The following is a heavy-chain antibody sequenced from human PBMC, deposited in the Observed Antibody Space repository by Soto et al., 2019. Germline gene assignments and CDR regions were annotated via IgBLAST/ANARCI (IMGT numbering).Heavy chain of an antibody. CDR1: GFSFSISP. Sequence: GSLRLSCSASGFSFSISPMHWVRQAPGKGPEWVALISYDGTNKFYADSVKGRFTISRDNSKSTLYLQVDSLRPEDAAVYYCARDPKTSGGQHWAFNYFDSWGQGTLVTVSS. D-gene: IGHD7-27*01. CDR2: ISYDGTNK. V-gene: IGHV3-30-3*01. J-gene: IGHJ4*02. CDR3: ARDPKTSGGQHWAFNYFDS.